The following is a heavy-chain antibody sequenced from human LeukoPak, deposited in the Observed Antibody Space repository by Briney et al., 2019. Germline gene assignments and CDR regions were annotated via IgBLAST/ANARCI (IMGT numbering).Heavy chain of an antibody. V-gene: IGHV4-61*02. D-gene: IGHD6-6*01. CDR3: ARAAYSSSSAAFDI. Sequence: NPSETLSLTRTVSGGAISSGRYYSSWIRQPAGKGLEWIGSMYTSGSTNYNPSLKRRVTISVDTSKNQFSLKLSSVTAADTAVYYCARAAYSSSSAAFDIWGQGTMVTVSS. CDR1: GGAISSGRYY. J-gene: IGHJ3*02. CDR2: MYTSGST.